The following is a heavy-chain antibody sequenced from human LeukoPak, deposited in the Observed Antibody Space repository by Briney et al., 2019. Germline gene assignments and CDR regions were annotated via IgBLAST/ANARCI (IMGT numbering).Heavy chain of an antibody. CDR2: IHYTGST. CDR3: ARGGYYGSGNDFRFDP. D-gene: IGHD3-10*01. J-gene: IGHJ5*02. CDR1: GDSISSSSYY. Sequence: SETLSLTCTVSGDSISSSSYYWGWIRQPPGKGLECIGYIHYTGSTNYNPSLKSRVTISVDTSKSQFSLKLSSVTAADTAIYYCARGGYYGSGNDFRFDPWGQGTLVTVSS. V-gene: IGHV4-61*05.